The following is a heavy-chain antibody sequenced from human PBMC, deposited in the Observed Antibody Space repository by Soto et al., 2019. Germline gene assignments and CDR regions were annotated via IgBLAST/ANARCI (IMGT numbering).Heavy chain of an antibody. D-gene: IGHD2-15*01. CDR2: INGSSSTM. CDR3: ARGDRFRCSGDRCFSDGLFLS. J-gene: IGHJ5*02. CDR1: GFTFGIYS. Sequence: EVQLVESGGGLVQRGGSLRLSCAASGFTFGIYSMNWVRQAPGKGLEWISYINGSSSTMYYADSVKGRFIISRDNADNSLYLQMKRLSDGDTAFYYCARGDRFRCSGDRCFSDGLFLSWGQGTLVTVSS. V-gene: IGHV3-48*02.